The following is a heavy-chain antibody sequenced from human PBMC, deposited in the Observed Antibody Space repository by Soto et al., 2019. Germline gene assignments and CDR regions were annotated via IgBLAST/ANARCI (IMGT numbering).Heavy chain of an antibody. J-gene: IGHJ6*02. D-gene: IGHD6-13*01. Sequence: ASVKVSCKASGYTFTSYGISWVRQAPGQGLEWMGWISAYNGNTNYAQKLQGRVTMTTDTSTSTAYMELRSLRSDDTAMYYCASGYSSSWYLGDYYYYGMDVWGQGTTVTVSS. CDR1: GYTFTSYG. V-gene: IGHV1-18*01. CDR2: ISAYNGNT. CDR3: ASGYSSSWYLGDYYYYGMDV.